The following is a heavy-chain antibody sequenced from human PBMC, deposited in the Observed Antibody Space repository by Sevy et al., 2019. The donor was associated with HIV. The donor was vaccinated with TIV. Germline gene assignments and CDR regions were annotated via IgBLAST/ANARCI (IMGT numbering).Heavy chain of an antibody. CDR2: RYHSGST. J-gene: IGHJ6*02. D-gene: IGHD6-13*01. V-gene: IGHV4-4*02. CDR1: GASITSSAW. Sequence: SETLSLTCAVSGASITSSAWWTWVRQPPGKGLEWIGKRYHSGSTTYNPSLKSRVTILVDDSKNQFSLHLKSVTDADTAVYYCARGAIAAAGYSYGMDVWGQGTTVTVSS. CDR3: ARGAIAAAGYSYGMDV.